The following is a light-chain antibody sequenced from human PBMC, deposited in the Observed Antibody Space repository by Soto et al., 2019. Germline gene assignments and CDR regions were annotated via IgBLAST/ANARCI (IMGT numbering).Light chain of an antibody. V-gene: IGLV2-14*01. CDR2: EVS. CDR1: SSDVGGYNY. CDR3: SSYTSSSTLGV. Sequence: QSALTQPASVSGSPGQSITISCTGTSSDVGGYNYVSWYQQHPGKAPKLMIYEVSNRPSGVSNRFSGSKSGNTASLTISGLQAEDDADYYCSSYTSSSTLGVFGGGTQLTVL. J-gene: IGLJ2*01.